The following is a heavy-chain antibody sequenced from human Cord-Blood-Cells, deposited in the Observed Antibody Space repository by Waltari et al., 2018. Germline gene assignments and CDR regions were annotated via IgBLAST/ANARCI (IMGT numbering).Heavy chain of an antibody. V-gene: IGHV1-24*01. D-gene: IGHD4-17*01. CDR1: GYTLTELY. J-gene: IGHJ2*01. CDR3: ATVKGDYGDYGWYFDL. CDR2: FDPEDGET. Sequence: QVQLVQSGAEVKKPGASVKVSCTVSGYTLTELYIHWVRQAPAKGLEWMGGFDPEDGETIYAQKFQGRVTMTEDTSTDTAYMELSSLRSEDTAVYYCATVKGDYGDYGWYFDLWGRGTLVTVSS.